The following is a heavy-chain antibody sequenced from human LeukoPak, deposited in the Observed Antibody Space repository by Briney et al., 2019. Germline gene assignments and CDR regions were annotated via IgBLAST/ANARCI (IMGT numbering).Heavy chain of an antibody. Sequence: GASVKVSCKASGGTFSSYAISRVRQAPGQGLEWMGGIIPIFGTANYAQKFQGRVTITADKSTSTAYMELSSLRSEDTAVYYCATDGRFGYGDYVYCYYMDVWGKGTTVTVSS. J-gene: IGHJ6*03. D-gene: IGHD4-17*01. V-gene: IGHV1-69*06. CDR3: ATDGRFGYGDYVYCYYMDV. CDR1: GGTFSSYA. CDR2: IIPIFGTA.